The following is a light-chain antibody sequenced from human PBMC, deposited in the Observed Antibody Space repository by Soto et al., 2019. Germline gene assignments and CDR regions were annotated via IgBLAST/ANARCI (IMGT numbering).Light chain of an antibody. J-gene: IGKJ2*01. V-gene: IGKV1-5*01. CDR3: QQYSSSSPT. CDR2: GAS. Sequence: DIQMTQSPSTLSASVGDRVNITCRASQSISSWLAWYQQKRGKAPKLLIYGASSLESGVPSRFSGSGSVTEFTLTIDSLQPDDFATYYCQQYSSSSPTFGQGTKLEIK. CDR1: QSISSW.